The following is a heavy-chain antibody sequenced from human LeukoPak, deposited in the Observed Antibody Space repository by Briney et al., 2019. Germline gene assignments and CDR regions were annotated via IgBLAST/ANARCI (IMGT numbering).Heavy chain of an antibody. CDR3: AGGAAGYRYG. J-gene: IGHJ4*02. Sequence: SETLSLTCTVSGGSISSYYWSWIRQPPGKGLEWIGHIYYSGSTNYNPSLKSRVTISIDTSKNQFPLRLSSVTAADTAVYYCAGGAAGYRYGWGQGTLVAVSS. V-gene: IGHV4-59*01. CDR1: GGSISSYY. CDR2: IYYSGST. D-gene: IGHD5-18*01.